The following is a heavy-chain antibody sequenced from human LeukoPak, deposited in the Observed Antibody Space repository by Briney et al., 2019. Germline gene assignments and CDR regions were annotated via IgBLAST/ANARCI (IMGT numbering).Heavy chain of an antibody. J-gene: IGHJ6*02. CDR1: GYTFTSYA. CDR3: ARILPEYRATAAGPLPYYYGMDV. Sequence: GASVKVSCKASGYTFTSYAMHWVRQAPGQRLEWMGWINAGNGNTKYSQKFQGRVTITRDTSASTAYMELSSLRSEDTAVYYCARILPEYRATAAGPLPYYYGMDVWGQGTTVTVSS. D-gene: IGHD6-13*01. V-gene: IGHV1-3*01. CDR2: INAGNGNT.